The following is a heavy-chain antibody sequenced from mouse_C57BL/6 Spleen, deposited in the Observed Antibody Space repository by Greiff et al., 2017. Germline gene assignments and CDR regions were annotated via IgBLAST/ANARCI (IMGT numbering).Heavy chain of an antibody. Sequence: QVQLQQSGAELVKPGASVKISCKASGYAFSSYWMNWVKQRPGKGLEWIGQIYPGDGDTNYNGKFTGKATLTADKSSSTAYMQLSSLTSEDSAVYFCARRYDGPDWFDYWGQGTTLTVSS. V-gene: IGHV1-80*01. CDR3: ARRYDGPDWFDY. D-gene: IGHD2-3*01. CDR1: GYAFSSYW. CDR2: IYPGDGDT. J-gene: IGHJ2*01.